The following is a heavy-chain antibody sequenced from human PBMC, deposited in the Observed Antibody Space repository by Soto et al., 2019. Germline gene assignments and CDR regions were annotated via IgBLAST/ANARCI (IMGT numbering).Heavy chain of an antibody. Sequence: QVQLVESGGGVVQPGRSLRLSCAASGFTFSSYGMHWVRQAPGKGLEWAAVISYDGSNKYYADSVKGRFTISRDNSKNTLYLQMNRLRAEDTAVYYCAKDQTEGQLSDAFDIWGQGTMVTVSS. CDR1: GFTFSSYG. J-gene: IGHJ3*02. CDR2: ISYDGSNK. D-gene: IGHD3-10*01. V-gene: IGHV3-30*18. CDR3: AKDQTEGQLSDAFDI.